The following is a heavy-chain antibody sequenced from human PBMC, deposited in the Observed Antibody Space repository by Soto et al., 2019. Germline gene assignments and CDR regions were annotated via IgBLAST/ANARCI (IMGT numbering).Heavy chain of an antibody. V-gene: IGHV4-59*01. CDR1: GGSISGSY. CDR2: VYYTGST. CDR3: ARSVAVPGAHIDY. D-gene: IGHD6-19*01. Sequence: TRSLTCSVSGGSISGSYWSWIRQSPGKGLEWLGYVYYTGSTNYSHSLRSRVSISVDTSKNEFSLRLSSVTDADTAVYFCARSVAVPGAHIDYWGQGTQVTVSS. J-gene: IGHJ4*02.